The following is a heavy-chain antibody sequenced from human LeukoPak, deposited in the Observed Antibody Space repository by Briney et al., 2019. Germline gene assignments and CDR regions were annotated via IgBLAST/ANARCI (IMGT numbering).Heavy chain of an antibody. J-gene: IGHJ4*02. CDR3: ARDLSSSSGGDY. CDR2: INWSGGST. Sequence: GGSLRLSCAASGFTFDDYGMSWVRHAPGKGLGWVSGINWSGGSTNYADSVKGRFTISRDNDKSSLFLQVNSLRAEDTALYYCARDLSSSSGGDYWGQGTLVTVSS. CDR1: GFTFDDYG. V-gene: IGHV3-20*04. D-gene: IGHD6-6*01.